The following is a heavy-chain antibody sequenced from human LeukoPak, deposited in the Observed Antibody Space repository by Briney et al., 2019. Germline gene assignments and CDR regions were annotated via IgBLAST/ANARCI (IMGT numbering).Heavy chain of an antibody. CDR1: GVTFSNYG. CDR3: AKSYLKGAFDI. V-gene: IGHV3-30*18. J-gene: IGHJ3*02. D-gene: IGHD2-2*01. Sequence: PGGSLRLSCAASGVTFSNYGIHWVRQAPGKGLEWVAVISYDGDNKYYADSVKGRFTISRDNSKNTLYLQMNSLRAEDTAVYYCAKSYLKGAFDIWGQGTMVTVSS. CDR2: ISYDGDNK.